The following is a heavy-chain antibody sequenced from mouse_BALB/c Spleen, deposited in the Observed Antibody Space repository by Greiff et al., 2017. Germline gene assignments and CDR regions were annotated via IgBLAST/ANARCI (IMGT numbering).Heavy chain of an antibody. V-gene: IGHV5-9-4*01. CDR1: GFTFSSYA. CDR3: ATSLLRLLWFAY. CDR2: ISSGGSYT. D-gene: IGHD1-2*01. Sequence: DVKLVESGGGLVKPGGSLKLSCAASGFTFSSYAMSWVRQSPEKRLEWVAEISSGGSYTYYPDTVTGRFTISRDNAKNTLYLEMSSLRSEDTAMYYCATSLLRLLWFAYWGQGTLVTVSA. J-gene: IGHJ3*01.